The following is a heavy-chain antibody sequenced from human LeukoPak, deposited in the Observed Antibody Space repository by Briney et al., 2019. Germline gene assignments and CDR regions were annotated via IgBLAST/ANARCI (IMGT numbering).Heavy chain of an antibody. CDR1: GYSFSSYW. V-gene: IGHV5-51*01. CDR2: IYPGDSDS. Sequence: GESLKISCQGSGYSFSSYWIGWVRQIPGKGLEWMGIIYPGDSDSRYSPSFQGQVTISADKPISTAYLQWSSLKASDTAMYYCARLGRAVAASDYWGQGTLVTVSS. D-gene: IGHD6-19*01. CDR3: ARLGRAVAASDY. J-gene: IGHJ4*02.